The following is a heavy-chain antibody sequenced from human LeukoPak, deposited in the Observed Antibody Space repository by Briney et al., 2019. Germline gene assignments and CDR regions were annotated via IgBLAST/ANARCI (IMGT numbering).Heavy chain of an antibody. J-gene: IGHJ4*02. CDR2: ISSSGSML. CDR1: GFTFSDYY. V-gene: IGHV3-11*04. CDR3: ARDQLAYCGGDCYPTNFDY. D-gene: IGHD2-21*02. Sequence: GGSLRLSCTVSGFTFSDYYMSWVRQAPGKGLEWVSYISSSGSMLHYADSVEGRFTISRDNAKNSLYLQMNSLRAEDTAVYYCARDQLAYCGGDCYPTNFDYWGQGTLVTVSS.